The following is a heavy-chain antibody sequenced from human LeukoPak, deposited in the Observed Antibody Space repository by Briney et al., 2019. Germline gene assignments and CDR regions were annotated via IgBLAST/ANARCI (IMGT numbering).Heavy chain of an antibody. CDR3: ARDGWLIGFGESRDDAFDI. Sequence: KPSETLSLTCTVSGGSISSSSYYWGWIRQPPGKGLEWIGYIYHSGSTYYNPSLKSRVTISVDRSKNQFSLKLSSVTAADTAVYYCARDGWLIGFGESRDDAFDIWGQGTMVTVSS. V-gene: IGHV4-39*07. CDR1: GGSISSSSYY. CDR2: IYHSGST. J-gene: IGHJ3*02. D-gene: IGHD3-10*01.